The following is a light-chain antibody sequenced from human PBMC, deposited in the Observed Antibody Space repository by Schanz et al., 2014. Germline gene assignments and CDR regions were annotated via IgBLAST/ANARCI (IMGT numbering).Light chain of an antibody. CDR1: QGINNW. Sequence: DIQMTQSPSLVSASVGDRVTITCRASQGINNWLAWYQQKPGKAPKLLIYGASSVLGGVPSRFSGSGSATDFTLTISSLQPEDFATYYCQQANSFPWTFGQGTKVEIK. V-gene: IGKV1-12*02. J-gene: IGKJ1*01. CDR3: QQANSFPWT. CDR2: GAS.